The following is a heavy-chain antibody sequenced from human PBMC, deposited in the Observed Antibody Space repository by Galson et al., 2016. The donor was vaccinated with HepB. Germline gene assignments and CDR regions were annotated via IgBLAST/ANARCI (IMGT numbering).Heavy chain of an antibody. CDR3: ARADSSGSYYIDY. J-gene: IGHJ4*02. CDR2: IWYDGSNA. V-gene: IGHV3-33*01. Sequence: SLRLSCAASGFPFSSYAMHWVRQAPGKGMEWVTVIWYDGSNADYSDSVKGRFTISRDNSKNTLYLQMNSLRAEDTAVYYCARADSSGSYYIDYWGQGTLVTVSS. D-gene: IGHD3-22*01. CDR1: GFPFSSYA.